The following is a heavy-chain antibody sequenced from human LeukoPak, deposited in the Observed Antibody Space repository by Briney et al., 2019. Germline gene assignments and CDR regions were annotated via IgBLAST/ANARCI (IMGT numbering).Heavy chain of an antibody. J-gene: IGHJ4*02. CDR3: ARQSYCSSTSCYLHFDY. Sequence: SETLSLTCAVYGGSFSGYYWSWIRLPPGKGLEWIGEINHSGSTNYNPSLKSRVTISVDTSKNQFSLKLSSVTAADTAVYYCARQSYCSSTSCYLHFDYWGQGTLVTVSS. D-gene: IGHD2-2*01. V-gene: IGHV4-34*01. CDR2: INHSGST. CDR1: GGSFSGYY.